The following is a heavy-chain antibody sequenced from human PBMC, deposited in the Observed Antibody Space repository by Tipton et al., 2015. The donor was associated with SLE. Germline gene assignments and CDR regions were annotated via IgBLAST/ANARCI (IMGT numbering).Heavy chain of an antibody. Sequence: TLSLTCSVSGDSIRSSSNYWGWIRQSPGKGLEWIGSIYYGGNIYYNPSLKSRVTISLDTSKNLFSLNLNSVTAADTAVYYCARQVSIFGRFDYWGQGTLVTVSS. D-gene: IGHD3-3*01. V-gene: IGHV4-39*07. CDR2: IYYGGNI. CDR1: GDSIRSSSNY. CDR3: ARQVSIFGRFDY. J-gene: IGHJ4*02.